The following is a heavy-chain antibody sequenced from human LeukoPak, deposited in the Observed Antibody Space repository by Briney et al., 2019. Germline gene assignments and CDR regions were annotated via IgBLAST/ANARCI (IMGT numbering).Heavy chain of an antibody. CDR1: GISFSGNW. J-gene: IGHJ4*02. Sequence: GGSLRLSCAASGISFSGNWMGWVRQAPGEGLEWVASIKYDGSAKYNADSVKGRFTISRDNAKNSLYLEMNSLTAEDTAVYYCAFSNAFKVWGQGTLVTVSS. CDR3: AFSNAFKV. D-gene: IGHD2-8*01. CDR2: IKYDGSAK. V-gene: IGHV3-7*01.